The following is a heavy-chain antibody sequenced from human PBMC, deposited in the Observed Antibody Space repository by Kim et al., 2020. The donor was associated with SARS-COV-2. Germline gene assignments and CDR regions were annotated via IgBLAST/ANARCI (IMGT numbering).Heavy chain of an antibody. Sequence: SETLSLTCTVSGGSISSSSYYWGWMRQPPGKGLEWIGSIYYSGSTYYNPSLKSRVTISVDTSKNQFSLKLSSVTAADTAVYYCARHLPSPYSSLPSYFDYWGQGTLVTVSS. CDR2: IYYSGST. J-gene: IGHJ4*02. CDR3: ARHLPSPYSSLPSYFDY. CDR1: GGSISSSSYY. V-gene: IGHV4-39*01. D-gene: IGHD6-6*01.